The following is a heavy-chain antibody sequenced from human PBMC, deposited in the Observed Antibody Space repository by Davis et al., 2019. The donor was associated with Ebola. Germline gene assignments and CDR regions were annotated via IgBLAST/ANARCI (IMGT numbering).Heavy chain of an antibody. Sequence: GESLKISCAASGFTFSTNWMHWVRQAPGKGLVWVSGMNGDGSKIGYADSVKGRFTISRDYAKNTLYLQMDSLRAEDTAMYYCTRAAAPGGQGTLVTVSS. V-gene: IGHV3-74*01. J-gene: IGHJ4*02. CDR2: MNGDGSKI. CDR3: TRAAAP. CDR1: GFTFSTNW.